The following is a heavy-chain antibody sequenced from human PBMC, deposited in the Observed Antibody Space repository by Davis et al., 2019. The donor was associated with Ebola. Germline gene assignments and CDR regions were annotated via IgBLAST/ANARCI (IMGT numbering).Heavy chain of an antibody. D-gene: IGHD1-26*01. V-gene: IGHV5-10-1*01. Sequence: GESLKISCKGSGYSFTSYWITWVRQMPGKGLEWMGRIDPSDSYTDYSPSFQGHVTISTDKSISTAYLQWSSLKASDTAMYYCGRHWPGTSGYSYYMDVWGKGTTVTVSS. CDR3: GRHWPGTSGYSYYMDV. J-gene: IGHJ6*03. CDR1: GYSFTSYW. CDR2: IDPSDSYT.